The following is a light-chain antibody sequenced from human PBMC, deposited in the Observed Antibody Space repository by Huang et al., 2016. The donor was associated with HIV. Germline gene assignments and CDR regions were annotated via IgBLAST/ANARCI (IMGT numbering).Light chain of an antibody. CDR2: TAS. CDR1: QSISTF. Sequence: DIQMTQSPSSLSASVGDRVTITCRARQSISTFLNWYQHKPGKAPKLLIHTASSLQSGVPSRFSGSGSETDGTLTISSLQPEDSATYYCQQSYSLPLTFGGGTKVEIK. CDR3: QQSYSLPLT. J-gene: IGKJ4*01. V-gene: IGKV1-39*01.